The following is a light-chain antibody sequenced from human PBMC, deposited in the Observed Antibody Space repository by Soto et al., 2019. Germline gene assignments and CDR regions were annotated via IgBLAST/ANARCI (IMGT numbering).Light chain of an antibody. CDR2: AAS. Sequence: DLQMTQSPSSLSASVGDRVTITCRASQSISKYLNWYQQKPGTAPKLLIYAASSLQSGVPSRFSGSGSGTDFSLTISSLQPEDFATYYCQQSFSPPPWTFGQGTKVEIK. CDR3: QQSFSPPPWT. V-gene: IGKV1-39*01. J-gene: IGKJ1*01. CDR1: QSISKY.